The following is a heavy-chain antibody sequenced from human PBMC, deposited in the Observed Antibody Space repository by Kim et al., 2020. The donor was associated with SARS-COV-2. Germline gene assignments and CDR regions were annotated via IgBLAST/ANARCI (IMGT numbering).Heavy chain of an antibody. J-gene: IGHJ3*02. CDR2: IYYSGST. Sequence: SETLSLTCTVSGGSISSYYWSWIRQPPGKGLEWIGYIYYSGSTNYNPSLKSRVTISVDTSKNQFSLKLSSVTAADTAVYYCARLAPRLYAFDIWGQGTMVTVSS. CDR3: ARLAPRLYAFDI. V-gene: IGHV4-59*08. CDR1: GGSISSYY.